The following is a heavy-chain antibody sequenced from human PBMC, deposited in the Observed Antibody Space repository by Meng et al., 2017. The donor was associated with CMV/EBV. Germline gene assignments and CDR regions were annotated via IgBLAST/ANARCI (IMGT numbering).Heavy chain of an antibody. CDR1: GFTFSSYS. CDR3: ARRPIIAARLNSVWFDP. J-gene: IGHJ5*02. D-gene: IGHD6-6*01. V-gene: IGHV3-30*04. CDR2: ISYDGSNK. Sequence: GGSLRLSCAASGFTFSSYSMTWVRQAPGKGLEWVAVISYDGSNKYCADSVQGRFTISRDNSKNTLYLQMNSLRAEDTAVYYCARRPIIAARLNSVWFDPWGQGTLVTVSS.